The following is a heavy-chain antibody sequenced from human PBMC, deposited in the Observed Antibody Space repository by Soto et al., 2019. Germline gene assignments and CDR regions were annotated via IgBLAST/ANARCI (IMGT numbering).Heavy chain of an antibody. V-gene: IGHV1-69*06. CDR1: GGTFSSYA. CDR3: AIGQSDYYYYGMDV. D-gene: IGHD3-10*01. CDR2: IIPIFGTA. Sequence: ASVKVSCKASGGTFSSYAISWVRQAPGQGLEWMGGIIPIFGTANYAQKFQGRVTITADKSTSTAYMELSSLRSEDTAVYYCAIGQSDYYYYGMDVWGQGTTVTVSS. J-gene: IGHJ6*02.